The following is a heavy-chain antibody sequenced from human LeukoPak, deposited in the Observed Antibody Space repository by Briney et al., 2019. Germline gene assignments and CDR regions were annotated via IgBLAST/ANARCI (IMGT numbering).Heavy chain of an antibody. CDR3: ATLNSFGDDY. J-gene: IGHJ4*02. D-gene: IGHD5-18*01. V-gene: IGHV3-48*03. Sequence: GGSLRLSCAASGFTFSIYEMNWVRQAPGKGLEWVSYISSSGSTIYYADSVKGRFTISRDNAKNMVYLQINSLRAEDTAVYYCATLNSFGDDYWGKGVLVTVSS. CDR2: ISSSGSTI. CDR1: GFTFSIYE.